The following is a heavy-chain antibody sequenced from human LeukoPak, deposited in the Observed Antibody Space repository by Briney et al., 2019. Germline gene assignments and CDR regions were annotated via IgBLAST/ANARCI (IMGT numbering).Heavy chain of an antibody. Sequence: ASVKVSCKASGYTFTSYDINWVRQATGQGLEWMGWMNPNSGNTGYAQKFQGRVTMTRNTSISTAYMELSSLRSEDTAVYYCARMGTKQQLVLGLHLFDYWGQGTLVTVSS. CDR3: ARMGTKQQLVLGLHLFDY. V-gene: IGHV1-8*01. J-gene: IGHJ4*02. D-gene: IGHD6-13*01. CDR1: GYTFTSYD. CDR2: MNPNSGNT.